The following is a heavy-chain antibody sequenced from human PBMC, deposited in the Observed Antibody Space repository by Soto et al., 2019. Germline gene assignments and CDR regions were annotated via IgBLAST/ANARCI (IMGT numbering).Heavy chain of an antibody. D-gene: IGHD5-12*01. CDR1: GFIFSNYK. Sequence: EVQLVESGGGLVKPGGSLTLSCATSGFIFSNYKMNWVRQAPGKGLEWVSSISGTSSHIYYADSVKGRFTISRDNAENSLDVQMNSLRTEDTAVYYCARGPLFAGYDYYLDVWGKGTTVIVSS. CDR3: ARGPLFAGYDYYLDV. J-gene: IGHJ6*03. CDR2: ISGTSSHI. V-gene: IGHV3-21*06.